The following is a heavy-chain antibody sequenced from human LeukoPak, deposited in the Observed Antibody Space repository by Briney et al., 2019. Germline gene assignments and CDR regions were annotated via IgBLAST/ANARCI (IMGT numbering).Heavy chain of an antibody. CDR3: ARIWRSSSWYGPFDY. J-gene: IGHJ4*02. CDR1: GFTFTNYD. V-gene: IGHV3-69-1*01. CDR2: ISSSDTI. Sequence: GGSLRLSCAASGFTFTNYDMNWVRQAPGKGLEWVSYISSSDTILYADSVKGRFTFSRDNAKNSLFLQMNSLRAEDTAVYYCARIWRSSSWYGPFDYWGQGALVTVSS. D-gene: IGHD6-13*01.